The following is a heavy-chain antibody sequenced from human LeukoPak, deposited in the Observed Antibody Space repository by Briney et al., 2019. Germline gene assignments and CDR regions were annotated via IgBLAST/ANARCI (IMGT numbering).Heavy chain of an antibody. CDR1: EYTFTSYY. CDR2: INPSGGST. CDR3: ARAPTTVYSYGCIDY. Sequence: ASVKVSCKASEYTFTSYYMHWVRQAPGQGLEWMGIINPSGGSTSYAQKFQGRVTMTRDTSTSTVYMELSSLRSEDTAVYYCARAPTTVYSYGCIDYWGQGTLVTVSS. D-gene: IGHD5-18*01. J-gene: IGHJ4*02. V-gene: IGHV1-46*01.